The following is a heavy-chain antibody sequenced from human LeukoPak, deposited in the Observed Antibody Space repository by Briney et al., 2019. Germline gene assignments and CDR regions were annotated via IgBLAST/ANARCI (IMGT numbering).Heavy chain of an antibody. CDR1: GYTFTHFH. Sequence: PQASVKVSCKASGYTFTHFHIHWVRQAPGQGLEWLGWIDPNNGDTDYAQKFQGRVTMTRDTSMGTAYMQVTGLRYDDTAVYYCAANVETGRGDFDIWGQGTLVTVSS. J-gene: IGHJ3*02. CDR3: AANVETGRGDFDI. V-gene: IGHV1-2*02. CDR2: IDPNNGDT. D-gene: IGHD1-14*01.